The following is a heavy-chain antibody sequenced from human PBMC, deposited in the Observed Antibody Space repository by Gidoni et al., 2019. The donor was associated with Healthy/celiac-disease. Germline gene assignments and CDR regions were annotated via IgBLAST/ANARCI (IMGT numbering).Heavy chain of an antibody. J-gene: IGHJ4*02. Sequence: QLQLQESGPGLVKPSETLSLTCTVSGGAISSSSYYWGWIRQPPGKGLEWIGSIYYSGSTYYNPSLKSRVTISVDTSKNQFSLKLSSVTAADTAVYYCASLHYYYGSGRDWGQGTLVTVSS. CDR3: ASLHYYYGSGRD. D-gene: IGHD3-10*01. CDR1: GGAISSSSYY. V-gene: IGHV4-39*01. CDR2: IYYSGST.